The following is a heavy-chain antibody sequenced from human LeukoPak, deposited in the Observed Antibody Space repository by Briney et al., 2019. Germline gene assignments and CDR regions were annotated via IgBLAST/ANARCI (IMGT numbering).Heavy chain of an antibody. J-gene: IGHJ4*02. CDR2: INHSGST. CDR3: ARGKGYDYVWGSYRYYYFDY. CDR1: GGSFSGYY. D-gene: IGHD3-16*02. V-gene: IGHV4-34*01. Sequence: PSETLSLTCAVYGGSFSGYYWSWIRQPPGKGLEWIGEINHSGSTNYNPSLKSRVTISVDTSKNQFSLKLSSVTAADTAVYYCARGKGYDYVWGSYRYYYFDYWGQGTLVTVSS.